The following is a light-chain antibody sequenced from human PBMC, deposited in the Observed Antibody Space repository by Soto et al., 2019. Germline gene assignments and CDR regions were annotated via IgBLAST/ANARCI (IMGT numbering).Light chain of an antibody. Sequence: QSALTQPASVSGSPGQSITISCTGTSSDVGGYNYVSWYQQHPGKAPKLMIYEVSNRPSGVSNRFSGSKSGNTASLTISGLQAEYEADYYCSSSTTSTTRVFGGGTKVTVL. CDR2: EVS. CDR1: SSDVGGYNY. J-gene: IGLJ3*02. V-gene: IGLV2-14*01. CDR3: SSSTTSTTRV.